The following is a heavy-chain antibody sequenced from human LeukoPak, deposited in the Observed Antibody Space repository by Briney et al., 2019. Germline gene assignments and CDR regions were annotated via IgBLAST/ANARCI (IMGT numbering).Heavy chain of an antibody. CDR3: ARDNTFDP. CDR1: GFTFDDYA. Sequence: GGSLRLSCAASGFTFDDYAMHWVRQAPGKGLEWVSGISWNSGSIGYADSVKGRFTISRDNAENSLYLQMNSLRAEDTAVYYCARDNTFDPWGQGTLVTVSS. J-gene: IGHJ5*02. D-gene: IGHD5-18*01. CDR2: ISWNSGSI. V-gene: IGHV3-9*01.